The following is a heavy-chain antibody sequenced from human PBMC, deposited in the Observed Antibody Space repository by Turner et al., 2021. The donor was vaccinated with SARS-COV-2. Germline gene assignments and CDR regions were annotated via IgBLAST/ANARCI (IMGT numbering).Heavy chain of an antibody. CDR1: GFSLSTSGVG. CDR2: IYWDDDK. V-gene: IGHV2-5*02. J-gene: IGHJ4*02. D-gene: IGHD2-21*01. CDR3: ARHIVVAIFDY. Sequence: QITLKESGPTLVKPTQTLSLTCTFSGFSLSTSGVGVGWIRQPPGKALEWLALIYWDDDKRYSPSLKSRLTITKDTTKNKVVLTMTNMDPVDTATYYCARHIVVAIFDYWGQGTLVTVSS.